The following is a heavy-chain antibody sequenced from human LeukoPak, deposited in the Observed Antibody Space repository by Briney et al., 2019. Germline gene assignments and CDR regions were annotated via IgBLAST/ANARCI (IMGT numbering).Heavy chain of an antibody. J-gene: IGHJ3*02. CDR2: IYSGGST. D-gene: IGHD1-26*01. CDR1: GFTVSSNY. CDR3: ARDSPLGATGAFDI. V-gene: IGHV3-66*01. Sequence: QAGGSLRLSCAASGFTVSSNYMSWVRQAPGKGLEWVSVIYSGGSTYYADSVKGRFTISRDNSKNTLYLQMNSLRAEDTAVYYCARDSPLGATGAFDIWGQGTMVTVSS.